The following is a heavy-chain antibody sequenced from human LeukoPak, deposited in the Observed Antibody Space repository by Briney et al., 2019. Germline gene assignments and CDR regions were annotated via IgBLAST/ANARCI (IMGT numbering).Heavy chain of an antibody. CDR1: GVSISGSSYN. Sequence: SETLSLTCTVSGVSISGSSYNWGGIRQPQGRGLEGIGSIYYSGSTYYNPSLNSRVTISVDTSKNPFSLKLSSLPAADTAVYNXAXTXXNXXDYWGQ. J-gene: IGHJ4*02. CDR2: IYYSGST. CDR3: AXTXXNXXDY. V-gene: IGHV4-39*01.